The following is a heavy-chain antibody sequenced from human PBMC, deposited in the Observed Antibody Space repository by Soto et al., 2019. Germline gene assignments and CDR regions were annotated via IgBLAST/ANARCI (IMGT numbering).Heavy chain of an antibody. V-gene: IGHV1-18*01. J-gene: IGHJ4*02. CDR2: ISAYNGNT. Sequence: QVQLVQSGAELKKPGASVKVSCKASGYTFTTYAISWVRQAPGQGLEWMGWISAYNGNTKYAQNLQGRVTMTTDTSPSTAYMELRSLTSDDTAVYYCTRDGPPFDYWGQGTLVTVSS. CDR1: GYTFTTYA. CDR3: TRDGPPFDY.